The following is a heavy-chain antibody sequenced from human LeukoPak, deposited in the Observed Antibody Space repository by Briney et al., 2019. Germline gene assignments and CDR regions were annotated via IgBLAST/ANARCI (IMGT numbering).Heavy chain of an antibody. V-gene: IGHV4-59*12. D-gene: IGHD2-8*01. CDR3: AREFGYCTNGVCYRGFDP. J-gene: IGHJ5*02. Sequence: PSETLSLTCTVSGGSISSYYWSWIRQPPGKGLEWIWYIYYSGSTNYNPSLKSRVTISVDTSKNQFSLKLSSVTAADTAVYYCAREFGYCTNGVCYRGFDPSGQGTLVTVSS. CDR2: IYYSGST. CDR1: GGSISSYY.